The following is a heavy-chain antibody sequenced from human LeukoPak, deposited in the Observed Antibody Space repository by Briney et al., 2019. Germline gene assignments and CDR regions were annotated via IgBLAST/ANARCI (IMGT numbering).Heavy chain of an antibody. Sequence: SETLSLTCTVSGGSISSSSYYWGWIRQPPGKGLEWIGSIYYSGSTYYNPSLKSRVTISVDTSKNQFSLKLSSVTAADTALYYCARHDTVVTWGFDYWGQGTLVTVSS. J-gene: IGHJ4*02. CDR2: IYYSGST. CDR1: GGSISSSSYY. CDR3: ARHDTVVTWGFDY. D-gene: IGHD4-23*01. V-gene: IGHV4-39*01.